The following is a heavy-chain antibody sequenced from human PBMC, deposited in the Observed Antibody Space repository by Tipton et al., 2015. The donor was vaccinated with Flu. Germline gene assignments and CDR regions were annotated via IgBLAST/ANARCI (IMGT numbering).Heavy chain of an antibody. CDR3: ARGSGSGTIVIFEY. Sequence: TLSLTCTVSGGSIRSYYWSWIRQPAGKALEWVGRIYTSGTTKYNPSLKSRVTMSIDTSKNQFSLKLTSVTAADTAVYYCARGSGSGTIVIFEYWGQGLLVTVSS. J-gene: IGHJ4*02. CDR2: IYTSGTT. V-gene: IGHV4-4*07. D-gene: IGHD3-10*01. CDR1: GGSIRSYY.